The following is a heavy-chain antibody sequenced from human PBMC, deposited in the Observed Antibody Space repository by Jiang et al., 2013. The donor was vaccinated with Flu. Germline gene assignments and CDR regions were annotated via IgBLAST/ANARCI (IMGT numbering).Heavy chain of an antibody. CDR1: GGSISSYY. CDR3: ASLFGSSSGPYL. D-gene: IGHD3-22*01. V-gene: IGHV4-59*08. J-gene: IGHJ2*01. Sequence: GSGLVKPSETLSLTCTVSGGSISSYYWSWIRQPPGKGLEWIGYIYYSGSTNYNPSLKSRVTISVDTSKNQFSLKLSSVTAADTAVYYCASLFGSSSGPYLWGRGTLVTVSS. CDR2: IYYSGST.